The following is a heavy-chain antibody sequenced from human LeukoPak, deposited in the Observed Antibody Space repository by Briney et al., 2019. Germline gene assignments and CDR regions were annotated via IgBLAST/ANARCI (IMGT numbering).Heavy chain of an antibody. CDR3: ARDYCSSTSCLFDY. CDR2: INPNSGDT. D-gene: IGHD2-2*01. V-gene: IGHV1-2*06. CDR1: GYTFTGYH. J-gene: IGHJ4*02. Sequence: ASVKVSCKASGYTFTGYHMHWVRQAPGQGLEWMGRINPNSGDTNYAQKFQGRVAMTRDTSISTAFMELTRLRSDDAAVYYCARDYCSSTSCLFDYWGQGTLVTVSS.